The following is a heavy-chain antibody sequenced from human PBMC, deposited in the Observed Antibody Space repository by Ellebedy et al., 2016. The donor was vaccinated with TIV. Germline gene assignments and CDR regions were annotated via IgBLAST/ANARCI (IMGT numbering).Heavy chain of an antibody. V-gene: IGHV3-9*01. J-gene: IGHJ6*02. CDR2: ISWNSGSI. Sequence: SLKISXAASGFTFDDYAMHWVRQAPGKGLEWVSGISWNSGSIGYADSVKGRFTISRENAKNSLYLQMNSRRAGDTAVYYCARDRGIAAAGRRGKPDYYYYGMDVWGQGTTVTVSS. CDR3: ARDRGIAAAGRRGKPDYYYYGMDV. D-gene: IGHD6-13*01. CDR1: GFTFDDYA.